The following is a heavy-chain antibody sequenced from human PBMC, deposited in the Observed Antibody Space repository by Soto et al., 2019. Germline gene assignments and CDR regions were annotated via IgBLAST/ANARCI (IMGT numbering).Heavy chain of an antibody. CDR1: GFTFSSYW. V-gene: IGHV3-7*01. CDR3: AREELERLYNAFDI. CDR2: IKQDGSEK. J-gene: IGHJ3*02. D-gene: IGHD1-1*01. Sequence: GGSLRLSCAASGFTFSSYWMSWVRQAPGKGLEWVANIKQDGSEKYYVDSVKGRFTISRDNAKNSLYLQMNSLRAEDTAVYYCAREELERLYNAFDIWGQGTMVTVS.